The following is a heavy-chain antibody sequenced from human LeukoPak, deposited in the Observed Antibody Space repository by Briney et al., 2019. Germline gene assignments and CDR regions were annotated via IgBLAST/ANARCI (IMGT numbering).Heavy chain of an antibody. CDR1: GFTFSSYG. V-gene: IGHV3-NL1*01. Sequence: GRSLRLSCAASGFTFSSYGMHWVRQAPGKGLEWVSAISSSGGSTYYAASVKGRFTISRDTSKNALYLEMNSLRAEDTAVYYCATARAAYGGTYYFDYWGQGTLVTVSS. J-gene: IGHJ4*02. D-gene: IGHD4-23*01. CDR3: ATARAAYGGTYYFDY. CDR2: ISSSGGST.